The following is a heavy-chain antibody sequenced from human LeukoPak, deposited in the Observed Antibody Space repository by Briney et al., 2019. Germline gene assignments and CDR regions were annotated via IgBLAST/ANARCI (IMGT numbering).Heavy chain of an antibody. J-gene: IGHJ4*02. D-gene: IGHD3-22*01. CDR2: ISYDGSNK. Sequence: GGSLRLSCAASGFTFSSYGMHWVRQAPGKGLEWVAVISYDGSNKYYADSVKGRFTISRDNSKNTLYLQMNSLRAEDTAVYYCASADLPYYYDSSGYYPFDYWGQGTLVTVSS. CDR1: GFTFSSYG. V-gene: IGHV3-30*03. CDR3: ASADLPYYYDSSGYYPFDY.